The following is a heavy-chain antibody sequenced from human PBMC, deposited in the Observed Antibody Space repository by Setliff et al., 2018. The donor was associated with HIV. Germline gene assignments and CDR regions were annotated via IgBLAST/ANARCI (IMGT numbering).Heavy chain of an antibody. CDR2: IYYSGST. V-gene: IGHV4-31*03. D-gene: IGHD6-13*01. CDR1: GASISSGGFY. CDR3: AAASSWDPLLDY. J-gene: IGHJ4*02. Sequence: SETLSLTCTVSGASISSGGFYWSWIRQHPGKGLEWIGYIYYSGSTYYNPSLKSRVTISVDTSKNQFSLKLNSVTAADTAVYYCAAASSWDPLLDYWGQGTLVTVSS.